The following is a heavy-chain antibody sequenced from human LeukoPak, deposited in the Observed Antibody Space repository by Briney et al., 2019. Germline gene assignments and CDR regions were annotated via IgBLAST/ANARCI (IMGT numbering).Heavy chain of an antibody. V-gene: IGHV1-2*02. CDR3: ARGLVVPAAMLVVGAFDI. CDR1: GYTFTGYY. CDR2: INPNSGGT. D-gene: IGHD2-2*01. Sequence: GASVKVSSKASGYTFTGYYMHWVRQAPGQGLEWMGWINPNSGGTNYAQKFQGRVTMTRDTSISTAYMELSRLRSDDTAVYYCARGLVVPAAMLVVGAFDIWGQGTMVTVSS. J-gene: IGHJ3*02.